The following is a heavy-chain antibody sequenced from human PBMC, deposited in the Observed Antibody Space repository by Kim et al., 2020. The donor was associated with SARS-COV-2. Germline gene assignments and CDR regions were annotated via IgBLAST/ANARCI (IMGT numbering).Heavy chain of an antibody. CDR3: TSLLDGRYFDWSTNPLY. D-gene: IGHD3-9*01. J-gene: IGHJ4*02. CDR1: GFTFSGSA. V-gene: IGHV3-73*01. Sequence: GGSLRLSCAASGFTFSGSAMHWVRQASGKGLEWVGRIRSKANSYATAYAASVKGRFTISRDDSKNTAYLQMNSLKTEDTAVYYCTSLLDGRYFDWSTNPLYWGQGTLVTVSS. CDR2: IRSKANSYAT.